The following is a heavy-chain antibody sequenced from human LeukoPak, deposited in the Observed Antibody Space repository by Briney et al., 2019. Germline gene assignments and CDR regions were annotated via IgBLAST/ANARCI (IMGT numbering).Heavy chain of an antibody. CDR2: IYSGGST. V-gene: IGHV3-53*01. CDR3: ARAQGGYSGYDPTFYYFDY. CDR1: GFTFSSYA. J-gene: IGHJ4*02. Sequence: PGGSLRLSCAASGFTFSSYAMSWVRQAPGKGLEWVSVIYSGGSTYYADSVKGRFTISRDNSKNTLYLQMNSLRAEDTAVYYCARAQGGYSGYDPTFYYFDYWGQGTLVTVSS. D-gene: IGHD5-12*01.